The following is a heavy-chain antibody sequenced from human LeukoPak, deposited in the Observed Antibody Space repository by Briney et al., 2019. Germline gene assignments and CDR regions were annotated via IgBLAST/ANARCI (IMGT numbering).Heavy chain of an antibody. D-gene: IGHD2-15*01. J-gene: IGHJ4*02. CDR3: AKGASRCCSGGSCYSLF. Sequence: GGSLRLSCAASGFTFSGYAMSWVRQAPGKGLEWVSAISGSGGSTYYADSVKGRFTISRDNSKNTLYLQMNSLRAEDTAVYYCAKGASRCCSGGSCYSLFWGQGTLVTVSS. CDR1: GFTFSGYA. V-gene: IGHV3-23*01. CDR2: ISGSGGST.